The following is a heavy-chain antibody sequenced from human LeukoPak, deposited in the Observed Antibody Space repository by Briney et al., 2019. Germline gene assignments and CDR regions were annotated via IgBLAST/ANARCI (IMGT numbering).Heavy chain of an antibody. CDR1: GFTFSSYG. CDR3: ARGSRFGVVGRDAFDI. D-gene: IGHD3-3*01. V-gene: IGHV3-48*04. J-gene: IGHJ3*02. CDR2: VSSSGGTI. Sequence: GGSLRLSCAASGFTFSSYGMSWVRQAPGKGLEWVSAVSSSGGTIYYADSVKGRFTISRDNAKNSLYLQVNSLRAEDTAVYYCARGSRFGVVGRDAFDIWGQGTVVTVSS.